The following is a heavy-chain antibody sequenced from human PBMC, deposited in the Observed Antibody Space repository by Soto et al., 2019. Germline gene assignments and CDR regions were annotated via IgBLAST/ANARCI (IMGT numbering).Heavy chain of an antibody. Sequence: QLQLQESGPGLVKPSETLSLTCTVSGGSISSSSYYWGWIRQPPGKGLEWIGSIYYSGSTYYNPSLKRRVTISVDTSKNQFSLKLSSVTAADTAVYYCARHFSGWYPYWGQGTLVTVSS. D-gene: IGHD6-19*01. CDR1: GGSISSSSYY. J-gene: IGHJ4*02. CDR2: IYYSGST. CDR3: ARHFSGWYPY. V-gene: IGHV4-39*01.